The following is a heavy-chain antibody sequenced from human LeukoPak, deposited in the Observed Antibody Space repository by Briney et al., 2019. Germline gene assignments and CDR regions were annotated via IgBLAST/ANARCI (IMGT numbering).Heavy chain of an antibody. D-gene: IGHD1-14*01. V-gene: IGHV4-38-2*01. CDR2: IYYSGST. CDR3: AIRGEPAYFDY. Sequence: PGGSLRLSCAASGFTFSSYAMSWVRQAPGKGLEWIGSIYYSGSTYYNPSLKSRVTISVDTSKNQFSLKLSSVTAADTAVYYCAIRGEPAYFDYWGQGTLVTVSS. J-gene: IGHJ4*02. CDR1: GFTFSSYA.